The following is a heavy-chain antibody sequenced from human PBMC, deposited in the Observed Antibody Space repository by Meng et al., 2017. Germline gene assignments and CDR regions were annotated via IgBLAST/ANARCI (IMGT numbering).Heavy chain of an antibody. V-gene: IGHV3-66*02. Sequence: VQLVGAGGGLVQPGGSLRLSCAASGFTVSSNYMSWVRQAPGKGLEWVSVIYSGGSTYYADSVKGRFTISRDNSKNTLYLQMNSLRAEDTAVYYCARESMYNWFDPWGQGTLVTVSS. CDR1: GFTVSSNY. D-gene: IGHD6-6*01. CDR3: ARESMYNWFDP. CDR2: IYSGGST. J-gene: IGHJ5*02.